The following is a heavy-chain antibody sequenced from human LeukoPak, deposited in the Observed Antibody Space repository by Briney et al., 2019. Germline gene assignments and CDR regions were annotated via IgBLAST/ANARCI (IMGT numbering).Heavy chain of an antibody. J-gene: IGHJ6*04. V-gene: IGHV3-7*01. CDR2: IKQDGGEI. Sequence: GGSLRLSCAASGFTFSSYAMSWVRQAPGKGLEWVANIKQDGGEIYYVDSVKGRFTISRDNAKNSLYLQMNSLRAEDTAVYYCAELGITMIGGVWGKGTTVTISS. D-gene: IGHD3-10*02. CDR1: GFTFSSYA. CDR3: AELGITMIGGV.